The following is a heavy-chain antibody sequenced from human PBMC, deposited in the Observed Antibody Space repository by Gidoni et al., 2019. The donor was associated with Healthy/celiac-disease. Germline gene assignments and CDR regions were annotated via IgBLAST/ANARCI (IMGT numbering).Heavy chain of an antibody. CDR1: GFTFSNAW. V-gene: IGHV3-15*01. CDR2: IKSKTDGGTT. D-gene: IGHD6-6*01. J-gene: IGHJ6*03. Sequence: EVQLVESGGGLVKPGGSLRLSCAASGFTFSNAWLSWVRQAPGKGLEWVGRIKSKTDGGTTDYAATVKGRFTISRDDSKNTLYLQMNSLKTEDTAVYYCTTDPFIAARPYYYYYYMDVWGKGTTVTVSS. CDR3: TTDPFIAARPYYYYYYMDV.